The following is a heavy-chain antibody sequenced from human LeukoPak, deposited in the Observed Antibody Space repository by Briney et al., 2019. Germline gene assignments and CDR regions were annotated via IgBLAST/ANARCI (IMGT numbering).Heavy chain of an antibody. CDR3: ARRADSSGSTRSFDY. CDR1: GGSISSYY. J-gene: IGHJ4*02. Sequence: PSETLSLTCTVSGGSISSYYWSWIRQPAGKGLEWIGRIYTSGSTNYNPSLKSRVTMSVDTSKNQFSLKLSSVTAADTAVYYCARRADSSGSTRSFDYWGQGTLVTVSP. V-gene: IGHV4-4*07. D-gene: IGHD3-22*01. CDR2: IYTSGST.